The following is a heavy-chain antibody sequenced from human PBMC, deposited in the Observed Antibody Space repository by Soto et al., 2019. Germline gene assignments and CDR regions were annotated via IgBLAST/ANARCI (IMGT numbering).Heavy chain of an antibody. CDR1: GFTFSSYG. Sequence: GGSLRLSCAASGFTFSSYGMHWVRQAPGKGLEWVAVISYDGSNKYYADSVKGRFTISRDNSKNTLYLQMNSLRAEDTAVYYCAKDFWVDYYDSSGYSHYWGQGTLVTVSS. V-gene: IGHV3-30*18. D-gene: IGHD3-22*01. CDR3: AKDFWVDYYDSSGYSHY. CDR2: ISYDGSNK. J-gene: IGHJ4*02.